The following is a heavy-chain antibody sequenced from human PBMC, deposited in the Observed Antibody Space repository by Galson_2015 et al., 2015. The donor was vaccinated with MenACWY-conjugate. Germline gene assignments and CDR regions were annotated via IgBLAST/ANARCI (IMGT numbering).Heavy chain of an antibody. J-gene: IGHJ5*02. CDR2: TYYRSEWYY. CDR3: ASGSSFDP. V-gene: IGHV6-1*01. Sequence: CAISGDSVSSNIGAWNWIRQSPSRGLEWLGRTYYRSEWYYDYATSVKSRIIIIPDTSKNQFSLQLNSVTPEDTAVYYCASGSSFDPCGQGTLVTVSA. CDR1: GDSVSSNIGA.